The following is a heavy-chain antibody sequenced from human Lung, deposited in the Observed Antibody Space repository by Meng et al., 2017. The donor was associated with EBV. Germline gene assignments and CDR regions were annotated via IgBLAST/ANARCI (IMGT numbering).Heavy chain of an antibody. CDR1: GDSVSSNSAA. Sequence: QVPLPQSGPGLGKPSQTLPPTCAISGDSVSSNSAAWNWIRQSPSRGLEWLGRTYYRSKWYNDYAVSVKSRITINPDTSKNQFSLQLNSVTPEDTAVYYCASSRPLAGNWNYHYWGQGTLVTVSS. D-gene: IGHD1-7*01. V-gene: IGHV6-1*01. CDR3: ASSRPLAGNWNYHY. J-gene: IGHJ4*02. CDR2: TYYRSKWYN.